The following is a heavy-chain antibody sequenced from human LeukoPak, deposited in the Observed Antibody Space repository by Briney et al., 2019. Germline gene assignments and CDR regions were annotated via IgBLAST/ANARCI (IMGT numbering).Heavy chain of an antibody. V-gene: IGHV3-30*03. CDR1: GFSFINYG. J-gene: IGHJ4*02. CDR2: ISHDGSNY. Sequence: GGSLRLSCAASGFSFINYGMHWVRQAPGKGLEWVASISHDGSNYYYADSVKGRFTISRDNSRNTLYLQMNSLRAEDTAVYYCARDRSGSYYDEHYFDYWGQGTLVTVSS. D-gene: IGHD1-26*01. CDR3: ARDRSGSYYDEHYFDY.